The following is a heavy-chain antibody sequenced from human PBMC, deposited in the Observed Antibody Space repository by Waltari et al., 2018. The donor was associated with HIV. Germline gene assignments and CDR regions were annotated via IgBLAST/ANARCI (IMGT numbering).Heavy chain of an antibody. D-gene: IGHD3-10*01. J-gene: IGHJ4*02. CDR3: AKLNTGSED. V-gene: IGHV3-23*01. CDR1: GFSFSNYG. CDR2: IGGIGATI. Sequence: EVQLLESGGGLVQPGGSLRLSCAASGFSFSNYGMSWVRQAPGGGLEWVSSIGGIGATIYYADSVKGRFTISRDNSRNILYLQMNSLRAEDTALYFCAKLNTGSEDWGQGTLVTVSS.